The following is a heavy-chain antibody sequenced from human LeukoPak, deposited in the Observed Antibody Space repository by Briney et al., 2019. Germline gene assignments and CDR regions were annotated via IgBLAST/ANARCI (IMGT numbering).Heavy chain of an antibody. CDR2: ISGSGGST. Sequence: GXXLRLSCAASGFTFSSYGMSWVRQAPGKGLEWVSTISGSGGSTYYADSVKGRFTICRENGKKTVYMKMNRVRGEDTAVYYCAKAGEVGATYYFDYWGQGTLVTVSS. CDR3: AKAGEVGATYYFDY. J-gene: IGHJ4*02. D-gene: IGHD1-26*01. CDR1: GFTFSSYG. V-gene: IGHV3-23*01.